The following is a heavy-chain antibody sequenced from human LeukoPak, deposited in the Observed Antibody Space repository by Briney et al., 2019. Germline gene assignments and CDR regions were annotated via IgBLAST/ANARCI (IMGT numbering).Heavy chain of an antibody. Sequence: GGSLTLSCAASGFPFSNYWMIWLRQAPGKGLELVRHIKQDGRGKGYADSVRGRCSSPSDNAKTSLYLHINSLRAEGTAVYYCARASDPWLQLTWGQGTLVTVSS. J-gene: IGHJ5*02. V-gene: IGHV3-7*05. D-gene: IGHD5-24*01. CDR3: ARASDPWLQLT. CDR2: IKQDGRGK. CDR1: GFPFSNYW.